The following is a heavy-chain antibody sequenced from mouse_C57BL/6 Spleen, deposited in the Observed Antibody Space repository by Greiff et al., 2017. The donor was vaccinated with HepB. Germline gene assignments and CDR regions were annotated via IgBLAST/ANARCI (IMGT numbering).Heavy chain of an antibody. D-gene: IGHD2-5*01. CDR2: IDPEDGDT. Sequence: EVMLVESGAELVRPGASVKLSCTASGFNIKDYYMHWVKQRPEQGLEWIGRIDPEDGDTEYAPKFQGKATMTADTSSNTAYLQLSSLTFEDTAVYYCTTPYYSTSWCAYWGQGTLVTVSA. J-gene: IGHJ3*01. CDR1: GFNIKDYY. V-gene: IGHV14-1*01. CDR3: TTPYYSTSWCAY.